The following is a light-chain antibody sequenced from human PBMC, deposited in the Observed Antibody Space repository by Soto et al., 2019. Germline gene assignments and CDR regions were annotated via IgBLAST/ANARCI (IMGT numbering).Light chain of an antibody. CDR3: GAWDDSLNGWV. CDR1: SSNLGSNS. J-gene: IGLJ3*02. CDR2: SDN. V-gene: IGLV1-44*01. Sequence: QSVLTQPPSASGTPGQRVTISCSGSSSNLGSNSVNWYQQVPGTAPKLLISSDNQRPSGVPDRFSGSQSGTSASLVISGLQSEDEADYHCGAWDDSLNGWVFGGGTKLTVL.